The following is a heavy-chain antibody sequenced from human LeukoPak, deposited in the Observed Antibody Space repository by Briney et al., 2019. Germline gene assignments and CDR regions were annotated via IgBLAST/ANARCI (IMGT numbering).Heavy chain of an antibody. CDR1: GDSVSSNSVT. CDR3: ARRLTQYDCFDP. D-gene: IGHD2-2*01. V-gene: IGHV6-1*01. Sequence: SQTFSLTCALSGDSVSSNSVTWNWIRQSPSRGLEWLGRTYYRSTWYNDYAVSVRGRITVNPDTSKNQFSLHLNSVTPEDTAVYYCARRLTQYDCFDPWGQGILVTVSS. CDR2: TYYRSTWYN. J-gene: IGHJ5*02.